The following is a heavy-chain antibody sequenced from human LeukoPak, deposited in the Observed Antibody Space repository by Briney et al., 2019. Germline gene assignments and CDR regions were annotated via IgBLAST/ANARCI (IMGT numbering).Heavy chain of an antibody. J-gene: IGHJ4*02. D-gene: IGHD1-7*01. CDR3: ARLYGNYQNYFDY. Sequence: SETLSLTCTVSGGSISSSSYYWGWIRQPPGKGLEWVGHMYYRGNTFYNPSLKSRVTISVDTSKNQFSLKLRSVTAADTAVYYCARLYGNYQNYFDYWGQGTLVTVSP. CDR2: MYYRGNT. CDR1: GGSISSSSYY. V-gene: IGHV4-39*07.